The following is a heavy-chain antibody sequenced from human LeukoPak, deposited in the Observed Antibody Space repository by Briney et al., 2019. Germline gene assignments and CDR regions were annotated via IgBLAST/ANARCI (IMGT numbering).Heavy chain of an antibody. CDR1: GFTFSSYS. Sequence: GSLRLSCAASGFTFSSYSMNWVRQAPGKGLEWVSSISSSSSYIYYADSVKGRFTISRDNAKNSPYLQMNSLRAEDTAVYYCARASSGYSSGWPFDYWGQGTLVTVSS. D-gene: IGHD6-19*01. CDR3: ARASSGYSSGWPFDY. CDR2: ISSSSSYI. J-gene: IGHJ4*02. V-gene: IGHV3-21*01.